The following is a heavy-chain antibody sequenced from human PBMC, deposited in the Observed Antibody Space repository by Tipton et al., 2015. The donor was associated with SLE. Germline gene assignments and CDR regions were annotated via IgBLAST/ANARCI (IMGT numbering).Heavy chain of an antibody. CDR2: IYYSGST. J-gene: IGHJ4*02. Sequence: TLSLTCTVSGGSITTTTYYWGWIRQPPGKGLEWIGSIYYSGSTYYNPSLKSRVTISVDTSKNQFSLKLSSVTAADTAVYYCASPAVAGFDYWGQGTLVTVSS. D-gene: IGHD6-19*01. V-gene: IGHV4-39*07. CDR1: GGSITTTTYY. CDR3: ASPAVAGFDY.